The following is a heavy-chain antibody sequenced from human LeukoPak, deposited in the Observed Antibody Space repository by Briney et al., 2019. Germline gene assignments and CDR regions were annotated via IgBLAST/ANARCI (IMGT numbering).Heavy chain of an antibody. CDR2: IYTRGTT. J-gene: IGHJ5*02. Sequence: SETLSLTCSVSGGSMNNYYWNWTRQSAGKGLEWIGYIYTRGTTNYNPSLKSRLTMSVDTSRNQFSLKLSSVTAADTAVYYCARADRGYCSGASCFGFDPWGQ. D-gene: IGHD2-15*01. CDR3: ARADRGYCSGASCFGFDP. CDR1: GGSMNNYY. V-gene: IGHV4-4*07.